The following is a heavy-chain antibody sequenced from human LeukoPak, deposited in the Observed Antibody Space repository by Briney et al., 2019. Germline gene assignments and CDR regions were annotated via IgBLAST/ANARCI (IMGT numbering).Heavy chain of an antibody. CDR3: AKEYGYCSSGSCYSVGTFDI. Sequence: GGSLRLSCAASGFTFSSYAMSWVRQAPGKGLAWVSASGGSGGSTYYADSVKGRFTISRDNSKSTLYLQMNSLSAEDTAVYYCAKEYGYCSSGSCYSVGTFDIWGQGTMVTVSS. D-gene: IGHD2-15*01. CDR2: SGGSGGST. J-gene: IGHJ3*02. V-gene: IGHV3-23*01. CDR1: GFTFSSYA.